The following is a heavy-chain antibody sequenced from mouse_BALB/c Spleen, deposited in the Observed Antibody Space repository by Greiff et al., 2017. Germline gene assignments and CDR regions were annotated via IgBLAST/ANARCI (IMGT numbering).Heavy chain of an antibody. J-gene: IGHJ2*01. V-gene: IGHV14-3*02. D-gene: IGHD1-1*01. Sequence: EVQLVESGAELVKPGASVKLSCTASGFNIKDTYMHWVKQRPEQGLEWIGRIDPANGNTKYDPKFQGKATITADASSNTAYLQLSSLTSEDTAVYYCARGGSSYHFDYWGQGTTLTVSS. CDR3: ARGGSSYHFDY. CDR1: GFNIKDTY. CDR2: IDPANGNT.